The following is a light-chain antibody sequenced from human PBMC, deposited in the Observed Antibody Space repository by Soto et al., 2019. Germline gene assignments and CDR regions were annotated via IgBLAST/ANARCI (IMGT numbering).Light chain of an antibody. CDR1: STDIGDYNW. Sequence: QSVLTQPASVSGSPGQSITISCTGTSTDIGDYNWVSWYQQHPGRAPKLIIHEVTNRPSGVSDRFSGSKSGNTASLTISGLQTDDEADYFCSSYRRPTTLVFGPGTKVTVL. CDR2: EVT. V-gene: IGLV2-14*03. J-gene: IGLJ1*01. CDR3: SSYRRPTTLV.